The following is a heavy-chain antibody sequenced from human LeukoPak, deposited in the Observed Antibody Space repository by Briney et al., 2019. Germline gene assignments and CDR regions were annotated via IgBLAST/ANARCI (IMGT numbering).Heavy chain of an antibody. CDR2: INPNSGGT. J-gene: IGHJ4*02. D-gene: IGHD6-6*01. CDR3: ARVHYSSSPTTPPHYFDY. CDR1: GYTFTGYY. Sequence: ASVKVSRKASGYTFTGYYMHWVRQAPGHGLEWMGWINPNSGGTHYAQKFQGRVTMTRDTSISTAYMELNRLRSDDTAVYYCARVHYSSSPTTPPHYFDYWGQGTLVTVSS. V-gene: IGHV1-2*02.